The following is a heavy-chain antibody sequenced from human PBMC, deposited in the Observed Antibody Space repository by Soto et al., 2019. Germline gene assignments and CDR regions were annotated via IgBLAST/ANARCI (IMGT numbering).Heavy chain of an antibody. J-gene: IGHJ6*02. CDR3: ARDPPATRHGMDV. CDR2: IYSGGST. CDR1: GFTVSSNY. Sequence: EVQLVETGGGLIQPGGSLRLSCAASGFTVSSNYMSWVRQAPGKGLEWVSVIYSGGSTYYADSVRGRFTISRDNSKNTLYLQTKSLTAEDTAVYYCARDPPATRHGMDVWGQGTTVTVSS. V-gene: IGHV3-53*02.